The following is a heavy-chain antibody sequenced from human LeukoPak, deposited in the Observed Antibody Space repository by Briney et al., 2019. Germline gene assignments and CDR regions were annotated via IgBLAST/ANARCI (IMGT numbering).Heavy chain of an antibody. CDR2: IRYDGSDK. Sequence: PGGSLRLSCAASGFTFSSYGMHWVRQAPGKGLEWVAFIRYDGSDKYYADSVKGRFTISRDNSKNTLYLQMNSLRAEDTAVYYCAKDGGKNDIVVVPAATDYWGQGTLVTVSS. J-gene: IGHJ4*02. CDR1: GFTFSSYG. D-gene: IGHD2-2*01. CDR3: AKDGGKNDIVVVPAATDY. V-gene: IGHV3-30*02.